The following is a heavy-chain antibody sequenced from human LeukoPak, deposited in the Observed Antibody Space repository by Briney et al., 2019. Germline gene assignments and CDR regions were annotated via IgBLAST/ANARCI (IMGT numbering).Heavy chain of an antibody. Sequence: GGSLRLSCAASGFTFSSYAISWVRQAPGKGLEWVSAISGSGGSTYYADSVKGRFTISRDNSKNTLYLQMNSLRAEDTAVYYCAKRVSSSWYYFDYWGQGILVTVSS. CDR2: ISGSGGST. D-gene: IGHD6-13*01. CDR3: AKRVSSSWYYFDY. CDR1: GFTFSSYA. V-gene: IGHV3-23*01. J-gene: IGHJ4*02.